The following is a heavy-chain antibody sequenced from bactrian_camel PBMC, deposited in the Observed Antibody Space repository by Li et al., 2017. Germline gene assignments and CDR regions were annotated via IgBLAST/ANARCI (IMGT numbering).Heavy chain of an antibody. J-gene: IGHJ4*01. CDR3: ARGGRWWKY. CDR1: GYAYVSYC. Sequence: QVQLVESGGGSVQAGGSLNLSCVVDGYAYVSYCMAWFRQAPGKDLERVTSIDADRETSAADSVKGRFTISRDNTKNTVVLQMNSLKSEGTALYYCARGGRWWKYWGQGTQVTVS. CDR2: IDADRET. V-gene: IGHV3S6*01. D-gene: IGHD2*01.